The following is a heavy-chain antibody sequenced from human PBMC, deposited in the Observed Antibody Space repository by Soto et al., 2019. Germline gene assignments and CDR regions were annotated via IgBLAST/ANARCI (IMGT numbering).Heavy chain of an antibody. CDR2: IYWDDDK. Sequence: GSGPTLVSPTQTLTLTCTFSGFSLSTSGVGVGWIRQPPGKALEWLALIYWDDDKRYSPSLKSRLTITKDTSKNQVVLTMTNMDPVDTATYYCAHWGTETEMADDYYYYMDVWGKGTTVTVSS. CDR3: AHWGTETEMADDYYYYMDV. CDR1: GFSLSTSGVG. V-gene: IGHV2-5*02. J-gene: IGHJ6*03. D-gene: IGHD2-8*01.